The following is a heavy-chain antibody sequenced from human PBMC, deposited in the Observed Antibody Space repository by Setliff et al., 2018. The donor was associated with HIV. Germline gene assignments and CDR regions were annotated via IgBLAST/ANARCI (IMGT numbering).Heavy chain of an antibody. CDR3: ARRSGWFYDY. D-gene: IGHD6-19*01. CDR2: IYYSGSI. Sequence: PSETLSLTCVVSGYSISSNDWWGWIRQSPGKGLEWIGYIYYSGSIYYNPSLKSRVTVSVDTSKNQFSLKLSSVTAADTAVYYCARRSGWFYDYWGQGTLVTVSS. V-gene: IGHV4-28*05. J-gene: IGHJ4*02. CDR1: GYSISSNDW.